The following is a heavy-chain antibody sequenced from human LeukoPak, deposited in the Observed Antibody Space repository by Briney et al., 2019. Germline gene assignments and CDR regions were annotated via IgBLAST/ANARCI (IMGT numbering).Heavy chain of an antibody. D-gene: IGHD6-19*01. CDR2: IIPIFGTA. CDR1: GGTFSSYA. V-gene: IGHV1-69*13. J-gene: IGHJ4*02. Sequence: SVKVSCKASGGTFSSYAISWVRQAPGQGHEWMGGIIPIFGTANYAQKFQGRVTITADESTSTAYMELSSLRSEDTAVYYCARDSSSGWYFDYWGQGTLVTVSS. CDR3: ARDSSSGWYFDY.